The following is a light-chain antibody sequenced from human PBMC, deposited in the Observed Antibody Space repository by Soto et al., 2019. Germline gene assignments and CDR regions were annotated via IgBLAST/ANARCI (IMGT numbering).Light chain of an antibody. CDR1: QSVSSSY. CDR2: XXS. CDR3: QHFANSIT. J-gene: IGKJ5*01. V-gene: IGKV3-20*01. Sequence: EIVLTQSPGTLSLSPGERATLSCRASQSVSSSYLAWYQQKPGQAPRLLXYXXSNRATGIPDRFSGSGSGTNFTLSISRLEPEDFAVYHCQHFANSITFGQGTRLEIK.